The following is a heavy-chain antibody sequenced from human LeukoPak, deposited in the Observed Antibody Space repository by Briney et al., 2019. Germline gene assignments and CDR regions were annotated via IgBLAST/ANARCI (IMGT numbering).Heavy chain of an antibody. Sequence: TLSLTCTVSGGSISSGDYYVSWIRQPPGKGLEWIGYIYYSGSTNYNPSLKSRVTISVDTSKNQFSLKLSSVTAADTAVYYCASRGYGYGYSEGGDYFDYWGQGTLVTVSS. J-gene: IGHJ4*02. CDR3: ASRGYGYGYSEGGDYFDY. CDR2: IYYSGST. CDR1: GGSISSGDYY. V-gene: IGHV4-30-4*08. D-gene: IGHD5-18*01.